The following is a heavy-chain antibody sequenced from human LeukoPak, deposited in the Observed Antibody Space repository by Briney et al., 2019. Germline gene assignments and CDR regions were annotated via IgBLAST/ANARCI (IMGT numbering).Heavy chain of an antibody. D-gene: IGHD6-13*01. V-gene: IGHV3-7*01. CDR3: SNGIYSPSY. CDR2: INQDESQQ. Sequence: GGSLRLSCTTSGFTFTLYWMAWIRQSPGKGLEWVTNINQDESQQYLESVEGRFIVSRDNARNSVYLHMNNLRVEDTAVYYCSNGIYSPSYWGRGTLVTVSS. CDR1: GFTFTLYW. J-gene: IGHJ4*02.